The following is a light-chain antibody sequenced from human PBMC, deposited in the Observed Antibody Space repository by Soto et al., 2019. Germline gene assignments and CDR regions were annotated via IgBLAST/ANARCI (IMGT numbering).Light chain of an antibody. CDR1: KIGSKS. V-gene: IGLV3-21*04. CDR3: HVWDSSSDPYV. J-gene: IGLJ1*01. Sequence: SYELTQPPSVSVAPGKTARITCGGNKIGSKSVHWYQQKPGQAPVLVIYYDSDRPSGIPERFSGSNSGNTATLTISRVEAGDEADYFCHVWDSSSDPYVFGTGTKVTVL. CDR2: YDS.